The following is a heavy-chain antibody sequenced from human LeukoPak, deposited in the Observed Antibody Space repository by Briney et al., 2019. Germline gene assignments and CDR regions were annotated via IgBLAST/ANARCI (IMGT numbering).Heavy chain of an antibody. V-gene: IGHV3-7*01. J-gene: IGHJ4*02. CDR2: IKQDGSEK. CDR1: GFTFSSRDW. D-gene: IGHD7-27*01. CDR3: ARAVNWGSAVNYFDY. Sequence: PGGSLRLSCVASGFTFSSRDWMTWVRQAPGKGLEWVANIKQDGSEKYYVDSVKGRFTISRDNAKNSLYLQMNSLRAEDTAVYYCARAVNWGSAVNYFDYWGQGTLVTVSS.